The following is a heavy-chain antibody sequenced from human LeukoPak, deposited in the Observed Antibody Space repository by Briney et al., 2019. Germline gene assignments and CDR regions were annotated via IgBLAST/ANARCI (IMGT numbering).Heavy chain of an antibody. CDR1: GFTFSTFE. V-gene: IGHV3-48*03. J-gene: IGHJ4*02. D-gene: IGHD1-26*01. CDR3: AGAAQYTGSFDN. CDR2: ISDSGSTI. Sequence: GGSLRLSCAASGFTFSTFEMTWARQAPGKGLEWLSYISDSGSTIKDADSVKGRFTISRDNAKNSLYLQMNSLRAEDTAVYYCAGAAQYTGSFDNWGQGTLVTVSA.